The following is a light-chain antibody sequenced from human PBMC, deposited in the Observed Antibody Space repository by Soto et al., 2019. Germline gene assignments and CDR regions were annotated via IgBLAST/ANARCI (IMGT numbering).Light chain of an antibody. Sequence: EIVMTQSPATLSVSTGERATLSCRASQNVGTNLAWYQQKPGQAPRLVIYAASTGATGFPARFSGSGSGTEFTLTISSLESEDSAAYYCQQYNTWPLSFGPGTKVEIK. CDR1: QNVGTN. V-gene: IGKV3-15*01. J-gene: IGKJ3*01. CDR2: AAS. CDR3: QQYNTWPLS.